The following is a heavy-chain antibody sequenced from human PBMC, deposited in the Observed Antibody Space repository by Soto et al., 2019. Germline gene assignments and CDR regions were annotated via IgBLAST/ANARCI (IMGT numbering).Heavy chain of an antibody. CDR2: VFYSGST. CDR1: GGSISSYY. V-gene: IGHV4-59*01. D-gene: IGHD4-17*01. J-gene: IGHJ4*02. Sequence: QVQLQESGPGLVKPSETLSLTCTVSGGSISSYYWSWIRQPPGKGLEWIGYVFYSGSTNYNPSLKSRVSISVDTSKNQFFLKLSSVTAADTAVYYCARVYGDYLDYWGQGTLVTVSS. CDR3: ARVYGDYLDY.